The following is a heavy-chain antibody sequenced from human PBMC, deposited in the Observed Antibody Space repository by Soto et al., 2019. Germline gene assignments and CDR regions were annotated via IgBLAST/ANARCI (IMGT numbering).Heavy chain of an antibody. Sequence: EVLLLESGGGLVQPGGSLRLSCAASGFTFISYDMSWVRQAPGKGLEWVSVIGDSGGGTYYADSVKGRFTISRDNSKNTLFLQMNSLKTDDTAVYYCTVVGATSDGFRYWGQGSLVTVSS. CDR1: GFTFISYD. CDR2: IGDSGGGT. V-gene: IGHV3-23*01. D-gene: IGHD1-26*01. J-gene: IGHJ4*02. CDR3: TVVGATSDGFRY.